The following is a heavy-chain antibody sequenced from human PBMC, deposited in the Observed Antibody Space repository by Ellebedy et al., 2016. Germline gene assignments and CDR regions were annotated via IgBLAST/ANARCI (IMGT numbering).Heavy chain of an antibody. CDR1: GGSISRSSYY. J-gene: IGHJ4*02. Sequence: GSLRLXCTVSGGSISRSSYYWGWIRQPPGKGLEWIGTIYYSGSTYYNPSLKSRVTISVDTSKNQFSLRLSSVTVADTAVYYCARGVATIGDYFEYWGQGTLVTVSS. CDR2: IYYSGST. V-gene: IGHV4-39*07. CDR3: ARGVATIGDYFEY. D-gene: IGHD5-12*01.